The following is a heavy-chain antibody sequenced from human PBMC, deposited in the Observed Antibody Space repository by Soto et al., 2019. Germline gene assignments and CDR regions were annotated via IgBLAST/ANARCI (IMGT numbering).Heavy chain of an antibody. CDR3: ARVPDR. CDR2: IYHSGST. Sequence: SETLSLTCAVSGGSISSGGYSWSWIRQPPGKGLEWIGYIYHSGSTYYNPSLKSRATISVDRSKNQFSLKLSSVTAEDTAVYYCARVPDRWGQGTLVTVSS. V-gene: IGHV4-30-2*01. D-gene: IGHD2-2*01. J-gene: IGHJ4*02. CDR1: GGSISSGGYS.